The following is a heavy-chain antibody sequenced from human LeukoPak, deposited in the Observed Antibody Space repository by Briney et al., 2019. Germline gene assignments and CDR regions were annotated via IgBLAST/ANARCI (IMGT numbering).Heavy chain of an antibody. D-gene: IGHD5-18*01. V-gene: IGHV3-66*01. CDR3: ARDHSSYGFDY. CDR2: IYSGGST. J-gene: IGHJ4*02. CDR1: GFTVSSNY. Sequence: GGSLRLSCAASGFTVSSNYMSWVRQAPGKGLEWVSVIYSGGSTYYADSVKGRFTISRDNSKNTLYLQMNSLRAEDTAVYYCARDHSSYGFDYWGQGTLVTVPS.